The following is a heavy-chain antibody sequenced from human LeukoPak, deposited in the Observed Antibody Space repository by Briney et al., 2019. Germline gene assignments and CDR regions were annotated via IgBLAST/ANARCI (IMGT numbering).Heavy chain of an antibody. CDR2: INTNNGDT. V-gene: IGHV1-18*01. CDR1: GYTFSSNG. D-gene: IGHD4/OR15-4a*01. Sequence: AASVKVSCKASGYTFSSNGISWVRQAPGQGLEWMGWINTNNGDTKYGKKFQGRVTMTTDTSTSTAYMEVRSLRSDDTAVYYCARDDDYNPLVHWGQGTLVTVSS. CDR3: ARDDDYNPLVH. J-gene: IGHJ4*02.